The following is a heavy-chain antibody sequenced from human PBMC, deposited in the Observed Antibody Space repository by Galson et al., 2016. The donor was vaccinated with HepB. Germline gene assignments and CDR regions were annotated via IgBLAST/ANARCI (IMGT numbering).Heavy chain of an antibody. CDR2: ISAYNGNT. CDR1: GYNFITYG. V-gene: IGHV1-18*01. Sequence: SVKVSCKASGYNFITYGISWVRQAPGQGLEWMGWISAYNGNTKYAQKFQGRVSMTTDTSTSTAYMEVRSLRSDDTAVYYCARALRVGHTASGYWGQGTLVAVSS. D-gene: IGHD1-26*01. CDR3: ARALRVGHTASGY. J-gene: IGHJ4*02.